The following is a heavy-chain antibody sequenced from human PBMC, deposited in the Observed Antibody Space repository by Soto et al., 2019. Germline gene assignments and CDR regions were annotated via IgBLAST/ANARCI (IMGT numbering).Heavy chain of an antibody. CDR1: GFIFGSYG. D-gene: IGHD5-18*01. CDR2: ISNDGAYK. V-gene: IGHV3-30*18. CDR3: AKGAHDTPMDFILGY. J-gene: IGHJ4*02. Sequence: QLQLVESGGGVVQPGRSLRLSCAASGFIFGSYGMHWVRQAPGKGLEWVAVISNDGAYKYYEDSVKGRFTISRDNSNNTLYLQMDSLRVEDTAVYYCAKGAHDTPMDFILGYWGQGTLVTVS.